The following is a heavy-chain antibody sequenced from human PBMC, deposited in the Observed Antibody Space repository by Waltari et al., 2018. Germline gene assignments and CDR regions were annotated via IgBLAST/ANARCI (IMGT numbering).Heavy chain of an antibody. Sequence: QVQLVQSGAEVKKPGSSVKVSCKASGGTFSSYAISWVRQAPGQGLEWMGGIIPIFGTANYAQKFQGRVTITADESTSTAYMELSSLRSEDTAVYYCARDFQLGPLMVNSWFDPWGQGTLVTVSS. CDR2: IIPIFGTA. V-gene: IGHV1-69*13. D-gene: IGHD7-27*01. CDR3: ARDFQLGPLMVNSWFDP. CDR1: GGTFSSYA. J-gene: IGHJ5*02.